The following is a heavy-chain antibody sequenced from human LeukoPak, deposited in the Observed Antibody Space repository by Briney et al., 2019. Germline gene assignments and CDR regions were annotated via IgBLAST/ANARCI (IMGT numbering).Heavy chain of an antibody. CDR2: IKPDSGGT. CDR3: ATNILVRDIINWFDP. V-gene: IGHV1-2*02. J-gene: IGHJ5*02. Sequence: ASVKVSCKASGYSCADYYIHWVRQAPGQGLECMGWIKPDSGGTRSAQKFQGRVTMTTDTSISTAYMELSSLRYDDTAVYYCATNILVRDIINWFDPWGQGTLVTVSS. CDR1: GYSCADYY. D-gene: IGHD3-10*01.